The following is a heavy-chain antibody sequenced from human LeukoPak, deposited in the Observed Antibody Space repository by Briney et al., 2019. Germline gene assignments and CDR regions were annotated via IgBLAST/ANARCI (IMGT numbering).Heavy chain of an antibody. CDR2: ISSSGGDK. CDR1: GFNLSDYY. Sequence: GESLRLSCSASGFNLSDYYMGWTRQAPGKGLEWVSYISSSGGDKYYANSVKGRFTISRDNAKKSLYLQMNSLRADDTAIYYCARDYGSGNYPDAFDTWGQGTMVIVSS. D-gene: IGHD1-26*01. V-gene: IGHV3-11*01. J-gene: IGHJ3*02. CDR3: ARDYGSGNYPDAFDT.